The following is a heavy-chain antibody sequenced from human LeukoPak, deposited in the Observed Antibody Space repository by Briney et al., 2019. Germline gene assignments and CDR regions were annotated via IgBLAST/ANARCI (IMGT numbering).Heavy chain of an antibody. V-gene: IGHV3-20*04. CDR3: ARGAPRGSQGWFDP. CDR1: GFTFDHYG. Sequence: GGSLRLSCAASGFTFDHYGMSWVRQAPGKGLGWVSGINWSGGSTGYADSVKGRFTISRDNAKSFLYLQMNSLRVEDTALYYCARGAPRGSQGWFDPWGQGTLVTVSS. J-gene: IGHJ5*02. D-gene: IGHD1-26*01. CDR2: INWSGGST.